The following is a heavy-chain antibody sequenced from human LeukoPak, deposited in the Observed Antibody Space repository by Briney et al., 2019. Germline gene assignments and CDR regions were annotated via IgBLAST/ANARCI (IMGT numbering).Heavy chain of an antibody. J-gene: IGHJ5*02. Sequence: SQTLSLTCTVSGASISSGSYYWSWIRQPAGKGLEWIGRVYMTGSTNYNPSLNSRVTISIDTSKNQFSLNLSSVTAADTAVYYCAGWDFWSGHHSYFDPWGQGTLVTVSS. CDR3: AGWDFWSGHHSYFDP. V-gene: IGHV4-61*02. CDR1: GASISSGSYY. CDR2: VYMTGST. D-gene: IGHD3-3*01.